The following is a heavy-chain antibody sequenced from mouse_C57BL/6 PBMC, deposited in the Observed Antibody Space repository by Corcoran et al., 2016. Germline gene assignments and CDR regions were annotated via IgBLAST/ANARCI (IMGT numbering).Heavy chain of an antibody. Sequence: EVQLQQSGPELVKPGASVKIPSKASGYTFTDYNMDWVKQSHGKSLEWIGDITPNNGGTIYNQKFKGKATLTVDKSSSTAYMELLSLTSEDTAVYYCERLYYGLFADGGQGTRVNVSA. J-gene: IGHJ3*01. CDR1: GYTFTDYN. D-gene: IGHD1-2*01. CDR2: ITPNNGGT. V-gene: IGHV1-18*01. CDR3: ERLYYGLFAD.